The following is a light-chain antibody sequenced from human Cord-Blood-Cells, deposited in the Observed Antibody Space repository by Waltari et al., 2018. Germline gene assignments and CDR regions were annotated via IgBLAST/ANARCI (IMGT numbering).Light chain of an antibody. Sequence: QMTQSPSSLSASVGDRVTITCQASQDISNYLNWYQQKPGKAPKLLIYDASNLETGVPSRFSGSGSGTDFTFTISSLQPEDIATYYCQQYDNLPSITFGQGT. CDR2: DAS. CDR3: QQYDNLPSIT. J-gene: IGKJ5*01. V-gene: IGKV1-33*01. CDR1: QDISNY.